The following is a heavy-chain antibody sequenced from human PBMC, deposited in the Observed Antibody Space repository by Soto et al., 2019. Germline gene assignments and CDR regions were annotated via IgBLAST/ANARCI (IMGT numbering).Heavy chain of an antibody. Sequence: PSETLSLTCTVSGGSINYSYWTWIRQPPGQGLELIGYISYTGSANYNASLKSRLTISVDTSKNKFSLKISSVTAADTALYYCARVNYGDYYYGMDVWGQGTPVTVSS. D-gene: IGHD4-17*01. V-gene: IGHV4-59*01. CDR3: ARVNYGDYYYGMDV. CDR2: ISYTGSA. CDR1: GGSINYSY. J-gene: IGHJ6*02.